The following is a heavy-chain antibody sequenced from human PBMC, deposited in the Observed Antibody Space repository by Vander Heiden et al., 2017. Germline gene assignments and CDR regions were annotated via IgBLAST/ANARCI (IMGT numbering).Heavy chain of an antibody. CDR1: GFTFSSYG. D-gene: IGHD4-17*01. CDR2: IWYDGSNK. J-gene: IGHJ4*01. CDR3: AKDCDGANGVFDY. V-gene: IGHV3-33*06. Sequence: LSCAASGFTFSSYGMHWVRQAPGKGLEWVAVIWYDGSNKYYADAVKGRFTISRDNSKNTMYLQMKRVRAEDTAVYYYAKDCDGANGVFDYWGHVTMVNVYS.